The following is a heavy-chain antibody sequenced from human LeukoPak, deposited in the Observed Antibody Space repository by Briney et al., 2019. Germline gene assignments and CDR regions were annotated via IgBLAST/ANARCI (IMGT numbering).Heavy chain of an antibody. J-gene: IGHJ4*02. D-gene: IGHD5-12*01. CDR3: TRDYSGYDLYYFDY. CDR2: IKSKTDGGTT. Sequence: PGGSLRLSCAASGFTFSSYAMSWVRQAPGKGLEWVGRIKSKTDGGTTDYAAPVKGRFTISRDDSKNTLYLQMNSLKTEDTAVYYCTRDYSGYDLYYFDYWGQGTLVTVSS. CDR1: GFTFSSYA. V-gene: IGHV3-15*01.